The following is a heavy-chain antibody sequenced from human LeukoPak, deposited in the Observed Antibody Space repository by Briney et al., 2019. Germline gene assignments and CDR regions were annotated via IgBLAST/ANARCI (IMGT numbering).Heavy chain of an antibody. Sequence: PSETLSLTCTVSGDSISTYYWSWIRQPAGKGLEWIGRISTSGSTNHNPSLKSRVTMSLDTSKNQFSLKLSSVTAADTAVYYCAREAALYGSGSPYYYYYYMGVWGKGTTVTISS. D-gene: IGHD3-10*01. J-gene: IGHJ6*03. CDR1: GDSISTYY. CDR3: AREAALYGSGSPYYYYYYMGV. CDR2: ISTSGST. V-gene: IGHV4-4*07.